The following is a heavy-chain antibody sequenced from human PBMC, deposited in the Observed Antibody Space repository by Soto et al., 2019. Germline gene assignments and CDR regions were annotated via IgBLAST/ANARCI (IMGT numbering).Heavy chain of an antibody. D-gene: IGHD4-17*01. CDR3: ARSMTTVVTLDY. CDR1: GGSSSSSSYY. CDR2: IYYSGST. V-gene: IGHV4-39*01. Sequence: TSETLSLTCTVSGGSSSSSSYYWGWIRQPPGKGLEWIGSIYYSGSTYYNPSLKSRVTISVDTSKNQFSLKLSSVTAADTAVYYCARSMTTVVTLDYWGQGTLVTVSS. J-gene: IGHJ4*02.